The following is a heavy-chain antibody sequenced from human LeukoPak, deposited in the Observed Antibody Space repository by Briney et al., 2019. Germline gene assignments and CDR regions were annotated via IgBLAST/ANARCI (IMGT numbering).Heavy chain of an antibody. Sequence: PSETLSLTCTVSGDSSTHYWTWIRQPAGKGLEWIGRMSTTGSTNYNTSLTSRITMSVDTSKNQFSLKLSSVTAADTAVYYCARDSFGVNAFSIWGQGTLVTVSS. D-gene: IGHD3-10*01. CDR2: MSTTGST. J-gene: IGHJ3*02. CDR3: ARDSFGVNAFSI. V-gene: IGHV4-4*07. CDR1: GDSSTHY.